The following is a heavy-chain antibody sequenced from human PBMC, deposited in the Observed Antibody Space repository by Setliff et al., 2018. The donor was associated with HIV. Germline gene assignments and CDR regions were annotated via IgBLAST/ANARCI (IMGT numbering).Heavy chain of an antibody. CDR3: ARSEGQWLRPEGALCDY. CDR2: MSTYNGNT. Sequence: ASVKVSCKASGYTFTSYDISWVRQAPGQGLEWMGWMSTYNGNTNYAQKVQGRVTMTTDTSTSTAYMELRSLGSGDTAVYYCARSEGQWLRPEGALCDYWGQGTLVTVSS. CDR1: GYTFTSYD. J-gene: IGHJ4*02. D-gene: IGHD5-12*01. V-gene: IGHV1-18*01.